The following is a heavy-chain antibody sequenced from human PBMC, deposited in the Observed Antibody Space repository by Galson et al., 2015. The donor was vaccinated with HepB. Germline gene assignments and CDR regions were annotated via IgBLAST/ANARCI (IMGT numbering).Heavy chain of an antibody. CDR1: GFTFSSYS. J-gene: IGHJ4*02. CDR2: ISSSSSTI. CDR3: ARGPQYYYGSGSYYFDY. V-gene: IGHV3-48*02. Sequence: SLRLSCAASGFTFSSYSMNWVRQAPGKGLEWVSYISSSSSTIYYADSVKGRFTISRDNAKNSLYLQMNSLRDEDTAVYYCARGPQYYYGSGSYYFDYWGQGTLVTVSS. D-gene: IGHD3-10*01.